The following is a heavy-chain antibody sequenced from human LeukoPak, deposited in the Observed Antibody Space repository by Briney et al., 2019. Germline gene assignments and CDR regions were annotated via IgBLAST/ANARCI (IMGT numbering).Heavy chain of an antibody. CDR1: GFIVSSNY. CDR2: ISGSGGST. V-gene: IGHV3-23*01. D-gene: IGHD6-13*01. CDR3: AKQGGVRSSWSFDF. Sequence: GGSLRLSCAASGFIVSSNYMSWVRQAPGKELEWVSGISGSGGSTYYADSAKGRFTISRDNSKNTLYLQMNSLRVEDTAVYYCAKQGGVRSSWSFDFWGQGILVIVSS. J-gene: IGHJ4*02.